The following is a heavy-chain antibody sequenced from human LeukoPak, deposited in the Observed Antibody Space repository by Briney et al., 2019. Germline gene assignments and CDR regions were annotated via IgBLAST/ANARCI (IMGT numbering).Heavy chain of an antibody. CDR3: AKDDDVLLWFGELISLYGMDV. V-gene: IGHV3-30*18. CDR2: ISYDGSNK. CDR1: GFTFSSYG. D-gene: IGHD3-10*01. Sequence: PVGSLRLSCAASGFTFSSYGMPWVRQAPSKGLEWVAGISYDGSNKYYADSLKGRFTISRDNSKNTLYLQMNSLRAEDPAVYYCAKDDDVLLWFGELISLYGMDVWGQGTTVTVSS. J-gene: IGHJ6*02.